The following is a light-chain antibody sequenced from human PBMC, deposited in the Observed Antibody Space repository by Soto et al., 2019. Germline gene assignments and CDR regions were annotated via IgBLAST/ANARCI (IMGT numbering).Light chain of an antibody. CDR1: QDINND. CDR3: QQYDNSLFT. Sequence: DIRMTQSPSSLSASVGDRVTITCQASQDINNDLNWYQQRPGKAPKLLIYDASNLETGVPSRFSGSGSGTDFTFTISSLQPEDIATYYCQQYDNSLFTFGPGTKVDIK. V-gene: IGKV1-33*01. CDR2: DAS. J-gene: IGKJ3*01.